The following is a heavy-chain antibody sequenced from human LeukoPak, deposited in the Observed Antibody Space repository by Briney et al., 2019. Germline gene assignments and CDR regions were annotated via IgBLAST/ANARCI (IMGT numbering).Heavy chain of an antibody. CDR1: GFTFSSYS. D-gene: IGHD1-7*01. CDR3: ARDINWNYDY. CDR2: ISSSSSYI. Sequence: PGGSLRLSCAASGFTFSSYSMNWVRQAPGKGLEWVSSISSSSSYIYYADSVKGRFTISRDNAKNSLYLQMDSLRAEDTAVYYCARDINWNYDYWGQGTLVTVSS. J-gene: IGHJ4*02. V-gene: IGHV3-21*01.